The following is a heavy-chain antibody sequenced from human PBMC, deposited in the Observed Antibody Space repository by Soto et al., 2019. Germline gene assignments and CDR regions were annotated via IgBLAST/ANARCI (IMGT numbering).Heavy chain of an antibody. V-gene: IGHV1-69*06. J-gene: IGHJ4*02. D-gene: IGHD1-26*01. CDR1: CATISRMA. Sequence: QVQPEQSGPEMKKPGSSVKVSCKASCATISRMAFSWVRQAPGQGLEYMGGIVPVFGAPNYAPNFQGRVTITADTSTSSAFMEISSLRSPDTAVYYCTPGSPHLWAYFDDWGQGTLVTVSS. CDR2: IVPVFGAP. CDR3: TPGSPHLWAYFDD.